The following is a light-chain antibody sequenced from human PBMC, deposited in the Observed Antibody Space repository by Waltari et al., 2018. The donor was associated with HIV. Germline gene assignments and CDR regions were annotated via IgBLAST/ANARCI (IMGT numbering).Light chain of an antibody. J-gene: IGKJ2*01. Sequence: EIVLTQSPATLSLSPGERATLSCRASQSVSSYLAWYQQKTGQAPRLLIYDTSNRATGIPARFSGGGSGTDFTLTISSLELEDFAVYYCQQRSSWPPYTFGQGTKLEIK. CDR3: QQRSSWPPYT. CDR1: QSVSSY. V-gene: IGKV3-11*01. CDR2: DTS.